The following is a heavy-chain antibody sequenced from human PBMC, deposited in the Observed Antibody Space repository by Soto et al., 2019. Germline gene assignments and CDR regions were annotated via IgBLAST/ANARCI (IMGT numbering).Heavy chain of an antibody. Sequence: QVQLVESGGGVVQPGRSLRLSCAASGFTFSSYGMHWVRQAPGKGLEWVAVISYDGSNKYYADSVKGRFTISRDNSKNTMYLQMNSLRAEDTAVYYGAKEEQWLVDYYYYGMDVWGQGTTVTVSS. CDR3: AKEEQWLVDYYYYGMDV. V-gene: IGHV3-30*18. CDR1: GFTFSSYG. J-gene: IGHJ6*02. CDR2: ISYDGSNK. D-gene: IGHD6-19*01.